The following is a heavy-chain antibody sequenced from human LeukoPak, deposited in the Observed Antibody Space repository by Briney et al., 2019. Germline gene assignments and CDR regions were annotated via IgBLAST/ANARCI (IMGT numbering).Heavy chain of an antibody. J-gene: IGHJ2*01. V-gene: IGHV4-39*07. CDR2: IFHGGST. CDR1: GGSIGSSTYY. CDR3: ARDPVWYFDL. Sequence: SETLSLTCTVSGGSIGSSTYYWGWIRQPPGKGLEWIGSIFHGGSTYYNPSLKSRGTMSLDTTENQLSLKLTSVTAADTAVYYCARDPVWYFDLWGRGTLVTVSS.